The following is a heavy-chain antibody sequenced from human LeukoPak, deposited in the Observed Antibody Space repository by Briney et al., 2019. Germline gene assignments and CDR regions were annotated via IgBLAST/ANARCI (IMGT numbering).Heavy chain of an antibody. J-gene: IGHJ4*02. V-gene: IGHV4-4*07. D-gene: IGHD6-13*01. CDR1: GGSISSYY. CDR2: IYTSGNT. CDR3: ARGRGSSWYYFDY. Sequence: SESLSLTCTVSGGSISSYYWSWVRQPAGKGLEWIGRIYTSGNTNYNPSLKGRVTMTVDTSKNQFSLNLSSVTAADTAVYYCARGRGSSWYYFDYWGQGTLVTVSS.